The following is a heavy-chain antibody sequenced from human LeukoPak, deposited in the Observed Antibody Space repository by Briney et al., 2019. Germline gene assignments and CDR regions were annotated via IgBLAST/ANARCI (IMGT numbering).Heavy chain of an antibody. CDR1: GGSFSDYY. D-gene: IGHD6-19*01. Sequence: SETLSLTCAVYGGSFSDYYWSWIRQPPGKGLEWIGEINHSGSTNYNPSLKSRVTISVDTSKNQFSLKLSSVTAADTAVYYCAREIALSVAGTLSWAGAIDYWGQGTLVTVSS. CDR2: INHSGST. CDR3: AREIALSVAGTLSWAGAIDY. J-gene: IGHJ4*02. V-gene: IGHV4-34*01.